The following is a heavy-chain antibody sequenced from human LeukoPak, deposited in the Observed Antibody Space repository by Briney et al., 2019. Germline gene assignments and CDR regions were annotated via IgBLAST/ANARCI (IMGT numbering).Heavy chain of an antibody. CDR2: ITSSSTYI. Sequence: GSLRLSCAASGFTFSTYTMNWVRQAPGKGLEWVSSITSSSTYIYYADSVKGRFTISRDNAKNSLYLQMNSLRAEDTAVYYCARHVVAVGFDYWGQGTLVTVSS. V-gene: IGHV3-21*01. J-gene: IGHJ4*02. D-gene: IGHD3-22*01. CDR1: GFTFSTYT. CDR3: ARHVVAVGFDY.